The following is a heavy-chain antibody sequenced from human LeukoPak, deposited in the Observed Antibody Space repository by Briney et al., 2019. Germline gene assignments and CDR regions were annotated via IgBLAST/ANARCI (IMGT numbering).Heavy chain of an antibody. CDR2: IWYDGSNK. V-gene: IGHV3-33*06. J-gene: IGHJ5*02. CDR1: GFTSSSYG. CDR3: AKDSDLSSSTWFDP. D-gene: IGHD6-6*01. Sequence: QPGRSLRLSCAASGFTSSSYGMHWVRQAPGKGLEWVAVIWYDGSNKYYADSVKGRFTISRDNSKNTLYLQMNSLRAEDTAVYYCAKDSDLSSSTWFDPWGQGTLVTVSS.